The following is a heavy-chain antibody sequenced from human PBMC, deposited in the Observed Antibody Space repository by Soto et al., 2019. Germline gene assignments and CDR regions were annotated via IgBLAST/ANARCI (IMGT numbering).Heavy chain of an antibody. CDR1: GFTFDDYT. CDR2: ISWDGGST. D-gene: IGHD5-12*01. Sequence: EVQLVESGGVVVQPGGSLRLSCAASGFTFDDYTMHWVRQAPGKGLEWVSLISWDGGSTYYADSVKGRFTISRDNSKNSLYLRMNSLRTEDTALYYCAKERERWLQLSYGMDVWGQGTTVTVSS. CDR3: AKERERWLQLSYGMDV. J-gene: IGHJ6*02. V-gene: IGHV3-43*01.